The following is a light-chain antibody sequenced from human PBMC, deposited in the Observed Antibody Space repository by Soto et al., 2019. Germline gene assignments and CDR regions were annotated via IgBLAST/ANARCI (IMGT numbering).Light chain of an antibody. CDR1: SGNIASKY. Sequence: NFMLTQPHSVSESPGKTVIISCTRSSGNIASKYVQWYQQRPGSAPTTVIYEDNQRLSGVPDRFSGSIDSSSNSASLTISGLRAEDEADYYRQSFDSNNHWVFGGGTKVTVL. J-gene: IGLJ3*02. CDR2: EDN. CDR3: QSFDSNNHWV. V-gene: IGLV6-57*04.